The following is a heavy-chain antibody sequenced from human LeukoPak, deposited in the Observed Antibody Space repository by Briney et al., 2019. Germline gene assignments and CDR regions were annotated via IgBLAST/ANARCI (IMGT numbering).Heavy chain of an antibody. CDR1: GYTFTGYY. D-gene: IGHD6-19*01. CDR2: FDPEDGET. J-gene: IGHJ4*02. V-gene: IGHV1-24*01. CDR3: ATVVAVVGKRVFDY. Sequence: ASVKVSCKASGYTFTGYYMHWVRQAPGKGLEWMGGFDPEDGETIYAQKFQGRVTMTEDTSTDTAYMELSSLRSEDTAVYYCATVVAVVGKRVFDYWGQGTLVTVSS.